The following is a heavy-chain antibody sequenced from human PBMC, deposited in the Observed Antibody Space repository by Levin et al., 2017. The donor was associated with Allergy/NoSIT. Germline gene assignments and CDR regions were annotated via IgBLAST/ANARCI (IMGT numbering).Heavy chain of an antibody. CDR2: IYYSGST. D-gene: IGHD2-15*01. Sequence: KPGGSLRLSCTVSGGSISSYYWSWIRQPPGKGLEWIGYIYYSGSTNYNPSLKSRVTISVDTSKNQFSLKLSSVTAADTAVYSCAREAVEVVGHQYYDYGMDGWGQGTTVTVSS. CDR1: GGSISSYY. CDR3: AREAVEVVGHQYYDYGMDG. V-gene: IGHV4-59*01. J-gene: IGHJ6*02.